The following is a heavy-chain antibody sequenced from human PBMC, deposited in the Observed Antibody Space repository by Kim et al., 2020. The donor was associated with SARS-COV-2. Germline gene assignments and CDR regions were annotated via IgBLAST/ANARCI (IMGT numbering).Heavy chain of an antibody. J-gene: IGHJ3*02. CDR2: IYYSGST. V-gene: IGHV4-61*01. D-gene: IGHD1-20*01. CDR1: GGSVSSGSYY. CDR3: ARDEGLITRAFDI. Sequence: SETLSLTCTVSGGSVSSGSYYWSWIRQPPGKGLEWIGYIYYSGSTNYNPSLKSRVTISVDTSKNQFSLKLSSVTAADTAVYYCARDEGLITRAFDIWGQGTMVTVSS.